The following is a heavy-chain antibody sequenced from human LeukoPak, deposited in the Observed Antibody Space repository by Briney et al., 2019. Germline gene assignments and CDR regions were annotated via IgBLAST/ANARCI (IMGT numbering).Heavy chain of an antibody. CDR3: AMQWLVRGGYYFDY. Sequence: GGSLRLSCAASGFTFSNYGMNCVRQAPGKGLEWVSGISDSGGSTNYADSVKGRFTISRDNSKNTLYLRMDSLRGEDTAVYYCAMQWLVRGGYYFDYWGQGALVTVSS. D-gene: IGHD6-19*01. CDR2: ISDSGGST. J-gene: IGHJ4*02. V-gene: IGHV3-23*01. CDR1: GFTFSNYG.